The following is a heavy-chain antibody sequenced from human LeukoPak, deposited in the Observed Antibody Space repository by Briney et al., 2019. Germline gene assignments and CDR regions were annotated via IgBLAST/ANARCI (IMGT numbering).Heavy chain of an antibody. CDR3: AKRFWSGYYNGPFDY. J-gene: IGHJ4*02. D-gene: IGHD3-3*01. Sequence: PGGSLRLSCAASGFTFSSYAMSWVRQAPGKGLEWVSAISGSGGSTYYADSVKGRFTISRDNSNNTLYLQMNSLRAEDTAVYYCAKRFWSGYYNGPFDYWGQGTLVTVSS. CDR1: GFTFSSYA. CDR2: ISGSGGST. V-gene: IGHV3-23*01.